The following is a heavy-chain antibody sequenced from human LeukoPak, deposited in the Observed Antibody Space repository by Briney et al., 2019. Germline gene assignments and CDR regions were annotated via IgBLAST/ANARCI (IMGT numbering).Heavy chain of an antibody. CDR3: ARNHNTAMVYFDY. J-gene: IGHJ4*02. CDR1: GGSISSYY. D-gene: IGHD5-18*01. V-gene: IGHV4-59*08. Sequence: SETLSLTCTVSGGSISSYYWSWIRQPPGKGLEWIGYIYYSGSTYYNPSLKSRVTISVDTSKNQFSLKLSSVTAADTAVYYCARNHNTAMVYFDYWGQGTLVTVSS. CDR2: IYYSGST.